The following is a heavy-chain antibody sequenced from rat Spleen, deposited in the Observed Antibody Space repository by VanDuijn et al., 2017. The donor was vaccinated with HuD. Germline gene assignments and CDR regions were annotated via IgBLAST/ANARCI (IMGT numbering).Heavy chain of an antibody. CDR2: ISSGGGGT. CDR1: GFTFSDYY. V-gene: IGHV5-25*01. CDR3: ARQRWDVMDA. J-gene: IGHJ4*01. Sequence: EVQLVESGGGLVQPGRSLKLSCAASGFTFSDYYMAWVRQAPKKGLEWVASISSGGGGTYYPDSVKGRFTISIDNAKSTLYLQLDSLRAEDTVTYYCARQRWDVMDAWGQGASVTVSS.